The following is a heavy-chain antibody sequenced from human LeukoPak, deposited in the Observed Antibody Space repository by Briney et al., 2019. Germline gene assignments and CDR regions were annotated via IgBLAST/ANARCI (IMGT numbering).Heavy chain of an antibody. CDR1: GFTFSGSG. V-gene: IGHV3-73*01. CDR2: IRSKANSYAT. Sequence: PGGSLKLSCAASGFTFSGSGMHWVRQASGKGLEWVGRIRSKANSYATAYAASVKGRFTISRDDSKNTAYLQMNSLKTEDTAVYYCTRPEDYWGQGTLVTVSS. CDR3: TRPEDY. J-gene: IGHJ4*02.